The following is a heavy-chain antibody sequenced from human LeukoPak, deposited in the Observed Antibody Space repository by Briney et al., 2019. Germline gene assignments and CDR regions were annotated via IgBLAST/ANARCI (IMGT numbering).Heavy chain of an antibody. V-gene: IGHV1-18*01. J-gene: IGHJ5*02. CDR2: ISAYNGNT. Sequence: ASVKVSCKASGYTFTSYGISWVRQAPGQGLERMGWISAYNGNTNYAQKLQGRVTITTDTYTSTAYMELRSLRSDDTAVYYCARNTDSGGPSLNNWFDPWGQGTLVTVSS. CDR3: ARNTDSGGPSLNNWFDP. CDR1: GYTFTSYG. D-gene: IGHD3-22*01.